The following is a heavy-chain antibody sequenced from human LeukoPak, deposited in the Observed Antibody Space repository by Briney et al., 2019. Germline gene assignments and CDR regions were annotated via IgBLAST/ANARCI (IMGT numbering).Heavy chain of an antibody. J-gene: IGHJ4*02. V-gene: IGHV4-34*01. CDR3: ARGRVTGTSPYKY. Sequence: PSETLSLTCAVYGESFSGFYWSWIRQPPGKGLEWIGEINHRGSTNCNPSLKSRVTISVDTSKNQFSLKINSVTAADTAVYYCARGRVTGTSPYKYWGQGTLVTVSP. CDR2: INHRGST. CDR1: GESFSGFY. D-gene: IGHD1-20*01.